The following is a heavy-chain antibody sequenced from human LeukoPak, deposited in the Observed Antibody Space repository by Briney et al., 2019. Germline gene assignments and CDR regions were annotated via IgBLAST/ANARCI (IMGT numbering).Heavy chain of an antibody. CDR2: IYSGGST. CDR1: GFTVSSNC. CDR3: ARFGASGYLTN. J-gene: IGHJ4*02. V-gene: IGHV3-66*01. D-gene: IGHD3-3*01. Sequence: GGSLRLSCAASGFTVSSNCMSWVRQAPGKGLEWVSVIYSGGSTYYADSVKGRFTISRDNSKNTLYLQMNSLRAEDTAVYYCARFGASGYLTNWGQGTLVTVSP.